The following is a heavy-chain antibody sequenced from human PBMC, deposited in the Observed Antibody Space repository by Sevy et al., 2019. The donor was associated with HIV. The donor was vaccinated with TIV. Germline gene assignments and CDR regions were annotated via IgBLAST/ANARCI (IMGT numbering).Heavy chain of an antibody. V-gene: IGHV3-11*01. D-gene: IGHD4-17*01. CDR3: ARDHVKDGDLGDYYCFAMDV. J-gene: IGHJ6*02. CDR2: ISGSDDGI. Sequence: GGSLRLSCVGSGFIISDYYMSWIRQAPGKGLEWVSYISGSDDGIYYSDSVKGRFTISRDNVNNSLYLQMNSLRAEDTAVYYCARDHVKDGDLGDYYCFAMDVWGQGTMVTVSS. CDR1: GFIISDYY.